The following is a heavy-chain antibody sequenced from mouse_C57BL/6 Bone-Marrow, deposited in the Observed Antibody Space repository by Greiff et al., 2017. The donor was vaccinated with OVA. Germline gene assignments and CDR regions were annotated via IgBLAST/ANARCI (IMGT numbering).Heavy chain of an antibody. CDR1: GFTFSDYG. CDR3: APLDGYYGDCAMDY. V-gene: IGHV5-17*01. D-gene: IGHD2-3*01. J-gene: IGHJ4*01. Sequence: EVKLMESGGGLVKPGGSLKLSCAASGFTFSDYGMHWVRQAPEKGLEWVAYISSGSSTIYYADTVKGRFTISRDNAKNTLFLQMTSLRSEDTAMYYCAPLDGYYGDCAMDYWGQGTSVTVSS. CDR2: ISSGSSTI.